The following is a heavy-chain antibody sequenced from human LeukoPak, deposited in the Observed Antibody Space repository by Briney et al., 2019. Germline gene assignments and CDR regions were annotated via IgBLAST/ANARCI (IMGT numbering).Heavy chain of an antibody. J-gene: IGHJ4*02. Sequence: SETLSLTCTVSDDSISDYYRGWIRQPPGKGLEWIGYFHNSGTSTYNPSLKSRVTMTRDTSISTAYMELSRLRSDDTAVYYCARPPAGWYSSSGYDLDYWGQGTLVTVSS. CDR2: FHNSGTS. D-gene: IGHD6-6*01. CDR1: DDSISDYY. V-gene: IGHV4-4*08. CDR3: ARPPAGWYSSSGYDLDY.